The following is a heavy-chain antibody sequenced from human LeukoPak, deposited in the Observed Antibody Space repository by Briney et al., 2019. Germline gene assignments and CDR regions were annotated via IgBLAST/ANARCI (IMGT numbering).Heavy chain of an antibody. V-gene: IGHV4-59*08. CDR2: IYYTGST. J-gene: IGHJ4*02. D-gene: IGHD6-19*01. Sequence: SETLSLTCTVSGGSISPYYWSWIRQPPGKGLEWIGYIYYTGSTNYNPSLNSPATIPVDTAKNQFSLKLTPVTAADTAVYYCVRRDLGGWNYFDYWGQGTLVTVSS. CDR3: VRRDLGGWNYFDY. CDR1: GGSISPYY.